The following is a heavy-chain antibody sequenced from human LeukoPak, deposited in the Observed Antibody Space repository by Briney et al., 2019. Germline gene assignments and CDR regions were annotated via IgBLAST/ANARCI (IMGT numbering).Heavy chain of an antibody. Sequence: ASVKVSCKASGGTFSSYAISWGRQAPGQGLEWMGGIIPIFGTANYAQKFQGRVTITADKSTSTAYMELSSLRSEDTAVYYCARNGDYKPFDYWGQGTLVTVSS. V-gene: IGHV1-69*06. CDR1: GGTFSSYA. J-gene: IGHJ4*02. CDR3: ARNGDYKPFDY. D-gene: IGHD4-17*01. CDR2: IIPIFGTA.